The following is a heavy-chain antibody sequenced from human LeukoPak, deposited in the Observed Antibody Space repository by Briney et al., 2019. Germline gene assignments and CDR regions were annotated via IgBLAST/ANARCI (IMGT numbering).Heavy chain of an antibody. D-gene: IGHD3-3*01. J-gene: IGHJ6*02. V-gene: IGHV3-9*01. CDR3: ARDRGSLYYDFWSGYDLDYYYGMDV. Sequence: GGSLRLSCAASGFTFDDYAMHWVRQAPGKGLEWVSGISWNSGSIGYADSVKGRFTISRDNSKNTLYLQMNSLRAEDTAVYYCARDRGSLYYDFWSGYDLDYYYGMDVWGQGTTVTVSS. CDR2: ISWNSGSI. CDR1: GFTFDDYA.